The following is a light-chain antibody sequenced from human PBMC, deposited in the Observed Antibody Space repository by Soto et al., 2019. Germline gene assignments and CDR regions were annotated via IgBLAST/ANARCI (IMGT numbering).Light chain of an antibody. Sequence: QSVLTQPPSVSRAPGQRVTISCTGSSSNIGTGYDVHWYQQLPGTAPKVLIYGDSNRPSGVPDRFSGSKSGTSASLAITGLQAEDDADYYCQSYDSSLSGWVFGGGTKLTVL. J-gene: IGLJ3*02. CDR2: GDS. CDR1: SSNIGTGYD. CDR3: QSYDSSLSGWV. V-gene: IGLV1-40*01.